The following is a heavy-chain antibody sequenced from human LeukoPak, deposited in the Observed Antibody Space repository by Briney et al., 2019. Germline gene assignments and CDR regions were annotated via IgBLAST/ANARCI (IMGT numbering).Heavy chain of an antibody. D-gene: IGHD6-13*01. CDR2: IYYSGST. CDR1: GGSISSYN. Sequence: SETLSLTCTVSGGSISSYNWSWIRQPPGKGLEWIGYIYYSGSTNYNPSLKSRVTISVDTSKNQFSLKLSSVTAADTAVYYCASGRQQLAHYGMDVWGQGTTVTVSS. V-gene: IGHV4-59*01. CDR3: ASGRQQLAHYGMDV. J-gene: IGHJ6*02.